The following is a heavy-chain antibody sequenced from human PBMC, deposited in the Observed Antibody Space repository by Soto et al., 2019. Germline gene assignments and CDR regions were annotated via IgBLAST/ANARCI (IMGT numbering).Heavy chain of an antibody. V-gene: IGHV3-21*01. CDR1: GCTFSSYS. J-gene: IGHJ6*02. CDR3: ARDLKPYGPGPTGMPV. CDR2: ISSSSSYI. Sequence: PGGSRRLSCAASGCTFSSYSLNWVRQAPGKGLEWVSSISSSSSYIYYADSVKGRFTISRDNAKNSLYLQMNSLRAEDTAVYYWARDLKPYGPGPTGMPVWAQGTTVIVSS. D-gene: IGHD3-10*01.